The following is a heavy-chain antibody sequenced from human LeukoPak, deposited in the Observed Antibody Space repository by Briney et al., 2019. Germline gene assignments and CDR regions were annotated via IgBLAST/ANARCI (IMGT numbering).Heavy chain of an antibody. CDR1: GGSVSSGSYY. J-gene: IGHJ3*02. V-gene: IGHV4-61*01. CDR2: IYYSGST. CDR3: ARDRPGTVERDDAFDI. Sequence: SETLSLTCTVSGGSVSSGSYYWSWIRQPPGKGLEWIGYIYYSGSTNYNPSLKSRVTISVDTSKSQFSLKLSSVTAADTAVYYCARDRPGTVERDDAFDIWGQGTMVTVSS. D-gene: IGHD6-13*01.